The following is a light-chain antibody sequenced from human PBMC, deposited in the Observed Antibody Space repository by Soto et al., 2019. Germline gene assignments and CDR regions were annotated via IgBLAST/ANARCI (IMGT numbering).Light chain of an antibody. V-gene: IGKV1-12*01. CDR2: VAS. CDR1: QGISSW. CDR3: QQDNSFPWT. Sequence: DIQMTQSPSSVSASVGDRVTITCRASQGISSWLAWYQHKPGKAPKLLIYVASSLQSGIPSRFSGSGSGTDFTLTISSLQPEDFATYDCQQDNSFPWTFGQGTKVEIK. J-gene: IGKJ1*01.